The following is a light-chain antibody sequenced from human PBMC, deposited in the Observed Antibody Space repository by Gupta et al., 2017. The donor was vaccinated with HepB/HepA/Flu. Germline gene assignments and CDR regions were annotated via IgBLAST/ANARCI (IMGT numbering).Light chain of an antibody. CDR1: QSCDHSDGNTY. CDR3: TQCEQWPYT. CDR2: KGS. J-gene: IGKJ2*01. V-gene: IGKV2-30*02. Sequence: LTGTLGKPASISCRINQSCDHSDGNTYLNWFQQRPGQSPRRLIYKGSNRDTGVPDRFSGSGSGTDFTLRISRVEAEDVGVYYCTQCEQWPYTFGQGTKLEIK.